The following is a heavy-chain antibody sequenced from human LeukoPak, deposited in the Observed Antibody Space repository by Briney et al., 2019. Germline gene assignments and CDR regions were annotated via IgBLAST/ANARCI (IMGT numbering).Heavy chain of an antibody. CDR3: ARARGYYYYMDV. CDR2: IYHSGST. Sequence: PSEILSLTCVVSGYSISSGYYWAWIRQPPGKGLELIGSIYHSGSTNYNPSLKSRVTISVDTSKNQFSLNLNSVTAADTAVYYCARARGYYYYMDVWGKGTTVTVSS. V-gene: IGHV4-38-2*01. J-gene: IGHJ6*03. CDR1: GYSISSGYY. D-gene: IGHD3-10*01.